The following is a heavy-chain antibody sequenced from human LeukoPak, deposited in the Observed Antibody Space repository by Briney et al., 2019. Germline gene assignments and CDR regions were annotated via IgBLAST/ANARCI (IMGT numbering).Heavy chain of an antibody. V-gene: IGHV3-15*01. J-gene: IGHJ4*02. Sequence: GGSLRLSCAVSGFVFSDAWMSWVRQAPGKGLEWVGRIKSKTNGGTTDYAAPVKGRFSISRDDSKYTLFLQMYSLRTEDTGVYYCSTMSAIFGVVIPDYWGQGTLVSVSP. CDR1: GFVFSDAW. D-gene: IGHD3-3*01. CDR2: IKSKTNGGTT. CDR3: STMSAIFGVVIPDY.